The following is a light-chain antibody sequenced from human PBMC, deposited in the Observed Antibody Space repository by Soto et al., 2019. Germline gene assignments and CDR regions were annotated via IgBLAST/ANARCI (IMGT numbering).Light chain of an antibody. CDR1: SGHSSYI. V-gene: IGLV4-60*03. CDR2: LEGSGSY. J-gene: IGLJ2*01. Sequence: QPVLTQSSSASASLGSSVKLTCTLSSGHSSYIIAWHQQQPGKAPRYLMKLEGSGSYNKGSGVPDRFSGSSSGADRYLTISNLQSEDEADYYCEIQGVFGGGTQLTVL. CDR3: EIQGV.